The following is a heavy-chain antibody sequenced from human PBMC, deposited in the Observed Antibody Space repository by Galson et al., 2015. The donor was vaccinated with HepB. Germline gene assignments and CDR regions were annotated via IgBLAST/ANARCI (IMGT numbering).Heavy chain of an antibody. CDR2: YYSGST. V-gene: IGHV4-59*01. Sequence: SETLSLTCTVSGGSISSYYWSWIRQPPGKGLEWIGYYSGSTTYNPSLKSRVTISVDTSKNQLSLKLSSVTAADTAMYYCARNGRGYSYDYWGQGTLVTVSS. D-gene: IGHD5-18*01. CDR1: GGSISSYY. CDR3: ARNGRGYSYDY. J-gene: IGHJ4*02.